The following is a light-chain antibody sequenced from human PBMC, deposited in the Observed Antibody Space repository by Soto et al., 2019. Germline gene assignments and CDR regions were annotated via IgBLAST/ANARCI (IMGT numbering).Light chain of an antibody. CDR3: SSYTNSNTLV. J-gene: IGLJ2*01. V-gene: IGLV2-14*03. Sequence: QSALTQPASVSGSPGQSITISCTGTSSDIGGYNYVSWYQQHPGEAPKVMIYDVSNRPSGVPNRFSGSKSGNTASLTISGLQAEDEGEYYCSSYTNSNTLVFGGGTSSPS. CDR1: SSDIGGYNY. CDR2: DVS.